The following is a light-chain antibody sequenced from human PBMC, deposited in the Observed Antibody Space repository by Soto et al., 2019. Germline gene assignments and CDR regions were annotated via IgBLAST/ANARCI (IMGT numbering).Light chain of an antibody. CDR2: DNN. J-gene: IGLJ7*01. CDR3: GTWDSSLSAAV. V-gene: IGLV1-51*01. Sequence: QSVLTQPPSVSAAPGQKVTIPCSGSSSNIGNNYVSWYQQLPGTAPKLLIYDNNKRPSGIPDRFSGSKSGTSATLAITGLQAGDEAGYYCGTWDSSLSAAVFGGGTQLTVL. CDR1: SSNIGNNY.